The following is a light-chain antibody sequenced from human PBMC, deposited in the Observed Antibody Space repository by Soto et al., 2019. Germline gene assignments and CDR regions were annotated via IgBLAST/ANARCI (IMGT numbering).Light chain of an antibody. V-gene: IGLV2-14*01. CDR3: SSYTSSSTYV. CDR2: EVS. Sequence: QSVLTQPASVSGSPGQSITISCTGTSSDVGGYNYVSWYQQHPGKAPKLMIYEVSNRPSGVSNRFSGSKSGNTASLTISGLQAEDEADYYCSSYTSSSTYVFGNGIKVIVL. CDR1: SSDVGGYNY. J-gene: IGLJ1*01.